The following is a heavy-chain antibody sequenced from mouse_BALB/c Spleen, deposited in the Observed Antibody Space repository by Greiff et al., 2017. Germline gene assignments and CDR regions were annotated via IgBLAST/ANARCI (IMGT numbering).Heavy chain of an antibody. CDR3: ARWGSSGAMDY. CDR2: IDPSDSYT. V-gene: IGHV1-69*02. J-gene: IGHJ4*01. D-gene: IGHD1-1*01. CDR1: GYTFTSYW. Sequence: QVQLQQPGAELVKPGASVKLSCTASGYTFTSYWMHWVKQRPGQGLEWIGEIDPSDSYTNYNQKFKGKTTLTVDKSSSTAYMQLSSLTSEDSAVYYCARWGSSGAMDYWGQGTSVTVSS.